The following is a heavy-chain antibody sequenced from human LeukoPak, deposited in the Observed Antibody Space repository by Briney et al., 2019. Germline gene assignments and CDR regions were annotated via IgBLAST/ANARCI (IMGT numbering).Heavy chain of an antibody. CDR1: GYTFTGYY. J-gene: IGHJ4*02. CDR2: INPNSGGA. Sequence: ASVKVSRKASGYTFTGYYMHWVRQAPGQGLEWMGWINPNSGGANYAQKFQGRVTMTRDTSISTAYMELSRLRSDDTAVYYCARDDSTVTSIDYWGQGTLVTVSS. CDR3: ARDDSTVTSIDY. D-gene: IGHD4-11*01. V-gene: IGHV1-2*02.